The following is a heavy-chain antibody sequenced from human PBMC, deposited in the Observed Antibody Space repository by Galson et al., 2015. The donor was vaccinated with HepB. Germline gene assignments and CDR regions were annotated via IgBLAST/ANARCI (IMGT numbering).Heavy chain of an antibody. CDR2: INPSGGST. CDR3: AREMDQLYYYYGMDV. V-gene: IGHV1-46*01. D-gene: IGHD2-2*01. CDR1: GYTFTRYY. J-gene: IGHJ6*02. Sequence: SVKVSCKASGYTFTRYYMHWVRQAPGQGLEWMGIINPSGGSTSYAQKFQGRVTMTRDTSTSTVYMELSSLRSEDTAVYYCAREMDQLYYYYGMDVWGQGTTVTVSS.